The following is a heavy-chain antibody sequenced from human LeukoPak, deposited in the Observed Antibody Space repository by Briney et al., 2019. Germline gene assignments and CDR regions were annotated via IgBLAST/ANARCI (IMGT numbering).Heavy chain of an antibody. CDR1: GFTFRSYS. CDR3: VYSGYDWTYYFDW. V-gene: IGHV3-74*01. CDR2: VNSDGKNT. Sequence: GGSLRLSCAASGFTFRSYSMNWVRQAPGKGLEWVSNVNSDGKNTTYADSVKGRFTISRDNAKETLYLQMSSLRAEDTGIYYCVYSGYDWTYYFDWWGQGTLVTVSS. J-gene: IGHJ4*02. D-gene: IGHD5-12*01.